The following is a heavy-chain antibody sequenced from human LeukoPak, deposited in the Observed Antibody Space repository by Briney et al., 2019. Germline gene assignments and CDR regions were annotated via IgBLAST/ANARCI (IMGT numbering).Heavy chain of an antibody. CDR3: ARDPPAGSYYL. D-gene: IGHD3-10*01. CDR1: GFTFSSYW. J-gene: IGHJ4*02. Sequence: GGSLRLSCAASGFTFSSYWMHWVRQAPGKGLVWVSRINSDGSSTSYADSVKGRFTIPRDNAKNTLYLQMNSLRAEDTAVYYCARDPPAGSYYLWGQGTLVTVSS. V-gene: IGHV3-74*01. CDR2: INSDGSST.